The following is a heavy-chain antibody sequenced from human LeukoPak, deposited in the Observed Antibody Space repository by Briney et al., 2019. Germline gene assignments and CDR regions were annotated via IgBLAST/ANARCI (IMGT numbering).Heavy chain of an antibody. Sequence: GGSLRLSCAASGFTFSSHAMNWVRQAPGKGLEWVSSISGGGESTYYADSVKGRFTVSRDNSKNTLYLQINSLRGEDTAVYYCAKGKYSSGGVPDYWGQGTLVTVSS. CDR2: ISGGGEST. V-gene: IGHV3-23*01. CDR3: AKGKYSSGGVPDY. CDR1: GFTFSSHA. J-gene: IGHJ4*02. D-gene: IGHD6-19*01.